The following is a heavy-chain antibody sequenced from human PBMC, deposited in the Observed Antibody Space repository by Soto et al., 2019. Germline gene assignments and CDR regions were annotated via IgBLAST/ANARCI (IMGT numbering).Heavy chain of an antibody. V-gene: IGHV1-46*01. CDR2: INPSGGST. J-gene: IGHJ6*02. CDR3: ARVHLGRYGMDV. Sequence: QVQLVQSGAEVKKPGASVKVSCKASGYTFTSYYMHWVRQAPGQGLEWMGIINPSGGSTSYAQKLQGRVTMTRDTYTSTVNMELSSLGSEDTAVYYCARVHLGRYGMDVWGQGTTVTVSS. CDR1: GYTFTSYY.